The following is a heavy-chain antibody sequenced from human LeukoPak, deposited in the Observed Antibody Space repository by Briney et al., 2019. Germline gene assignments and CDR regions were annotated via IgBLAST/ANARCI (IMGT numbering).Heavy chain of an antibody. CDR1: GYTFTSYY. CDR2: INPSGDST. J-gene: IGHJ4*02. Sequence: GASVKVSCKASGYTFTSYYIHWVRQAPGQGLEWMGIINPSGDSTSYAQKFQGRVTMTRDTSTSTVYMELSSLRSEDTAVYYCARDWRGSYFPDFWGQGTLVTVSS. V-gene: IGHV1-46*01. D-gene: IGHD1-26*01. CDR3: ARDWRGSYFPDF.